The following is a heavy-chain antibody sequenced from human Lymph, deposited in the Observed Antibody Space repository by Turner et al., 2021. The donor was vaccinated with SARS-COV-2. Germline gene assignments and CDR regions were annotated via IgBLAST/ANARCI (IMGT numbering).Heavy chain of an antibody. CDR3: ARGPGGNYGPYFDY. V-gene: IGHV3-30-3*01. J-gene: IGHJ4*02. Sequence: VQLVESGGGVVQPGRSLRLSCAASGFAFSTYAMHWVRQAPGKGLEWVAVISYDGSNKYYADSVKGRFTISRDNSKNTLYLQMNSLRAEDTAVYYCARGPGGNYGPYFDYWGQGTLVTVSS. CDR2: ISYDGSNK. CDR1: GFAFSTYA. D-gene: IGHD3-10*01.